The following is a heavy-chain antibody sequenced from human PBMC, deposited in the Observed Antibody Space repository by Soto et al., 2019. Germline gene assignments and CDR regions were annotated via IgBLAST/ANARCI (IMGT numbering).Heavy chain of an antibody. J-gene: IGHJ3*02. CDR3: TREAEGTVVVTARAFDI. CDR2: ISSSSSYT. D-gene: IGHD2-21*02. V-gene: IGHV3-11*05. Sequence: GGSLRLSCAASGFTFSDYYMSWIRQAPGKGLEWVSYISSSSSYTNYADSVKGRFTISRDNAKNSLYLQMNSLKTEDTAVYYCTREAEGTVVVTARAFDIWGQGTMVTVSS. CDR1: GFTFSDYY.